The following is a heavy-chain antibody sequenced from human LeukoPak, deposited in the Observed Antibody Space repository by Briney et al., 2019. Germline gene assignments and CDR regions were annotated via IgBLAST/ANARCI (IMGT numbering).Heavy chain of an antibody. CDR3: ASETYSSSWYQGN. V-gene: IGHV4-4*07. J-gene: IGHJ4*02. CDR2: IYTSGST. CDR1: GGSISSYY. Sequence: PSETLSLTCTVSGGSISSYYWSWIRQPAGKGLEWIGRIYTSGSTNYNPSLESRVTMSVDTSKNQFSLKLSSVTAADTAVYYCASETYSSSWYQGNWGQGTLVTVSS. D-gene: IGHD6-13*01.